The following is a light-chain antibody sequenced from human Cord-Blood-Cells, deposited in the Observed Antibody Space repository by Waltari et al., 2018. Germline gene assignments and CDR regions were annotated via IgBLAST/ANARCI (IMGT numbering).Light chain of an antibody. CDR2: AAS. CDR1: QSISSY. CDR3: QQSYSTMLT. V-gene: IGKV1-39*01. J-gene: IGKJ4*01. Sequence: IQMTQSPSSLSASVGDRVTTTCRASQSISSYLNWYQQKPGKAPKLLIYAASSLQSGVPSRFSGSGSGTDFTLTISSLQPEDFATYYCQQSYSTMLTFGGGTKVEIK.